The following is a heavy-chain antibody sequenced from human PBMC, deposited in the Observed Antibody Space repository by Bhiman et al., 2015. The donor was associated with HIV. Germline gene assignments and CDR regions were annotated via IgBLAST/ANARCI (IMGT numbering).Heavy chain of an antibody. CDR2: IGTAGDT. J-gene: IGHJ3*02. V-gene: IGHV3-13*01. D-gene: IGHD3-3*01. Sequence: EVQLVESGGGLVQPGGSLRLSCAASGFTFSNYDMHWVRQATGKGLEWVSAIGTAGDTYYPGSVKGRFTISRENAKNSLYLQMNSLRAGDTAVYYCARVEQRSAYYRGGFDIWGQGTMVTVSS. CDR3: ARVEQRSAYYRGGFDI. CDR1: GFTFSNYD.